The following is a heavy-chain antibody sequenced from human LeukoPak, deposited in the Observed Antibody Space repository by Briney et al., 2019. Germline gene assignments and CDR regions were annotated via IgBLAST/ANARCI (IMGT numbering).Heavy chain of an antibody. J-gene: IGHJ5*02. CDR1: GGSISSSSYY. D-gene: IGHD3-10*01. Sequence: SETLSLTCTVSGGSISSSSYYWGWMRQPPGKGLEWIGSIYYSGSTYYNPSLKSRVTISVDTSKNQFSLRLSSVTAADTAVYYCARRGENNWFDPWGQGTLVTVSS. CDR3: ARRGENNWFDP. V-gene: IGHV4-39*07. CDR2: IYYSGST.